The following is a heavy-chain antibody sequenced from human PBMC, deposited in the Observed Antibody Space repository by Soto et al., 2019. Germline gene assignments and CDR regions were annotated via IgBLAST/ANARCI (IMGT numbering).Heavy chain of an antibody. CDR2: LSSDGFGA. CDR3: ARDLGGPDY. V-gene: IGHV3-74*03. J-gene: IGHJ4*02. CDR1: GFSLSLYW. D-gene: IGHD3-16*01. Sequence: PGGSLRLSCAASGFSLSLYWMHWVRQDTGRGLEWVARLSSDGFGAAYADSVKGRFFISRDIARNTLSLQMNSLRADDTAVYYCARDLGGPDYWGRGTSVTVSS.